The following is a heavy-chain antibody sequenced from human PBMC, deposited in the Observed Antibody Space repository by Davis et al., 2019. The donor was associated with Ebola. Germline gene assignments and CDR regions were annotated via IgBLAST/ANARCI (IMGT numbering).Heavy chain of an antibody. V-gene: IGHV4-59*08. D-gene: IGHD5-18*01. CDR3: ARTIVDTAMVFYYYYGMDV. CDR2: IYYSGST. Sequence: MPPETLSLTCTVSGGSISSYYWSWIRQPPGKGLEWIGYIYYSGSTNYNPSLKSRVTISVDTSKNQFSLKLSSVTAADTAVYYCARTIVDTAMVFYYYYGMDVWGQGTTVTVSS. CDR1: GGSISSYY. J-gene: IGHJ6*02.